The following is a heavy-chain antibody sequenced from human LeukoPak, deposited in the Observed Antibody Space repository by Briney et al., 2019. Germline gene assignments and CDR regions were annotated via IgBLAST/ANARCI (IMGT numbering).Heavy chain of an antibody. CDR2: ISSSSSTI. CDR3: ASSAQYDLWSGYSYYYGMDV. J-gene: IGHJ6*02. D-gene: IGHD3-3*01. CDR1: GFTFSSYS. V-gene: IGHV3-48*01. Sequence: GGSLGLSCAASGFTFSSYSMNWVRQAPGKGLEWVSYISSSSSTIYYADSVKGRFTISRDNSKNTLYLQMNSLRAEDTAVYYCASSAQYDLWSGYSYYYGMDVWGQGTTVTVSS.